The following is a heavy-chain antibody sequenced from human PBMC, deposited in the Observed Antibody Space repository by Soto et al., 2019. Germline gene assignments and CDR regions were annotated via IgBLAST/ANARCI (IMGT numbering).Heavy chain of an antibody. Sequence: KPSETLSLTCTVSGGSISSGGYYWSWIRQPPGKGLEWIGEINHSGSTNYNPSLKSRVTISVDTSKNQFSLKLSSVTAADTAVYYCARTLYSSSSREYFDYWGQGTLVTVSS. CDR2: INHSGST. V-gene: IGHV4-39*07. CDR3: ARTLYSSSSREYFDY. D-gene: IGHD6-6*01. J-gene: IGHJ4*02. CDR1: GGSISSGGYY.